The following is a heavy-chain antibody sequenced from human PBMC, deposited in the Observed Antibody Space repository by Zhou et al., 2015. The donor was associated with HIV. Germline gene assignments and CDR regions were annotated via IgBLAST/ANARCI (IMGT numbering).Heavy chain of an antibody. J-gene: IGHJ4*02. CDR3: ASPEEYCSSISCYFWY. D-gene: IGHD2-2*01. CDR2: INPNSGGT. CDR1: GYTFTDYY. Sequence: QVQLVQSGAEVKKPGASVKVSCKASGYTFTDYYMHWVRQAPGQGLEWMGWINPNSGGTNYAQNFQGRVTMTRDTSISTAYMELSRLRSDDTAVYYCASPEEYCSSISCYFWYWGQGTLVTVSS. V-gene: IGHV1-2*02.